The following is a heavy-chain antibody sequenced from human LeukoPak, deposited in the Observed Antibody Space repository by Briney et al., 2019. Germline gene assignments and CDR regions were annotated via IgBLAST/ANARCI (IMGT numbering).Heavy chain of an antibody. V-gene: IGHV4-61*02. CDR3: ARDLRGSGSYYRRYYYYYMDV. CDR2: IFASGST. CDR1: GASISSGSYY. J-gene: IGHJ6*03. Sequence: SETLSLTCTVSGASISSGSYYWNWIRQPAGKGLEWIGRIFASGSTNYNPSLKSRVTISLDTSKNQFSLKLSSVTAADTAVYYCARDLRGSGSYYRRYYYYYMDVWGKGTTVTISS. D-gene: IGHD3-10*01.